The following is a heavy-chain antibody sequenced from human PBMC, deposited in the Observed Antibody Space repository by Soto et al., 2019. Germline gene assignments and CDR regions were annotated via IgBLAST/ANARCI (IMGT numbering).Heavy chain of an antibody. D-gene: IGHD1-26*01. Sequence: GGSLRLSCAGSGFTFGTYSMNWVRQAAGKGLEWIAYISYDSDTIQYADSVKGRFTISRDNAKNSLYLQMNSLRAEDTAVYFCAREDGVVGATSAFDYWGQGTLVTVSS. CDR2: ISYDSDTI. CDR3: AREDGVVGATSAFDY. CDR1: GFTFGTYS. J-gene: IGHJ4*02. V-gene: IGHV3-48*01.